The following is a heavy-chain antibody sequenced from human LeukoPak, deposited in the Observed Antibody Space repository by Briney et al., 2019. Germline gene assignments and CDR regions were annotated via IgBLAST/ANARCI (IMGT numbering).Heavy chain of an antibody. J-gene: IGHJ4*02. D-gene: IGHD2-2*01. CDR2: INHSGST. V-gene: IGHV4-34*01. Sequence: PSESLSLTCAVYGGSFSGYYWSWIRQPPGKGLEWIGEINHSGSTNYNPSLKRRVTISVDTSKNQCSLKLSSVTAADTAVYYCARGRGSTSCHFYYSGQGTLVTVSS. CDR3: ARGRGSTSCHFYY. CDR1: GGSFSGYY.